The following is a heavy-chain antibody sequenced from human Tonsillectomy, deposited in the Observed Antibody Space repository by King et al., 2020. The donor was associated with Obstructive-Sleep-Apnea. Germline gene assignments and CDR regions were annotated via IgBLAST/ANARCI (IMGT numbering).Heavy chain of an antibody. J-gene: IGHJ4*02. CDR1: GDSINRFY. CDR3: ARLAAAADTDS. CDR2: IYDTGKS. D-gene: IGHD6-13*01. V-gene: IGHV4-59*01. Sequence: VQLQESGLGLVKPSETLSLTCTVSGDSINRFYCSWIRQPPGEGLEWIGFIYDTGKSNYNPSLKIRVTISIDMSSNKFFLNRCSVTAADTAVYYCARLAAAADTDSWGQGTLVTVSS.